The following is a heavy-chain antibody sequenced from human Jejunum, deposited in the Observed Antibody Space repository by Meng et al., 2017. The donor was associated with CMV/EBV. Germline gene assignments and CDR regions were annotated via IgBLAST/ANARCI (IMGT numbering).Heavy chain of an antibody. CDR2: IHYTGGT. CDR1: GGSISGYY. V-gene: IGHV4-59*01. Sequence: LSCTVSGGSISGYYWSWIRQPPGKGLEWVGYIHYTGGTNYNPSLESRASIALDRSKNQISLKLTSVTAADTAVYYCARVRGGFDPWGQGTLVTVSS. CDR3: ARVRGGFDP. J-gene: IGHJ5*02.